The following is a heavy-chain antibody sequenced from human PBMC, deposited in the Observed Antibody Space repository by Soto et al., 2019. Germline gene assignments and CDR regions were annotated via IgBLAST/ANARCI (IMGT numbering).Heavy chain of an antibody. CDR1: GGTFSSYA. J-gene: IGHJ4*02. CDR2: IIPIFGTA. D-gene: IGHD1-26*01. CDR3: VYIVGATSGGGYFDY. V-gene: IGHV1-69*01. Sequence: QVQLVQSGAEVKKPGSSVKVSCKASGGTFSSYAISWVRQAPGKGLGWMGGIIPIFGTANYAQKFQGRVTSTADESTSTAYMELSSLRSEDTAVYYCVYIVGATSGGGYFDYWVQGTLVTVSS.